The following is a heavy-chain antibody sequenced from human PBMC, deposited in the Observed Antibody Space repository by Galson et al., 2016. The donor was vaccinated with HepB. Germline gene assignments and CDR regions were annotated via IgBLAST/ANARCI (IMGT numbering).Heavy chain of an antibody. Sequence: YLRLSCAASEFPFRSYAMSWVRQAPGKGLEWVSGISGSGGSTYYTDSVKGRFTISRDNSKNTLYLQMNSLRAEDTAVYFCSKDVRDRVIITDLKDYYAIDVWGQGTTVTVSS. CDR3: SKDVRDRVIITDLKDYYAIDV. CDR1: EFPFRSYA. J-gene: IGHJ6*02. D-gene: IGHD3-22*01. CDR2: ISGSGGST. V-gene: IGHV3-23*01.